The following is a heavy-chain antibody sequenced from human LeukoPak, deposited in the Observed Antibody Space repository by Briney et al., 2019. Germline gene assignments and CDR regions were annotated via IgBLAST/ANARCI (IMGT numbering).Heavy chain of an antibody. Sequence: GASVKVSCKASGYTFTSYGISWVRQATGQGLEWMGWMNPNSGNTGYAQKFQGRVTITRNTSISTAYMELSSLRSEDTAVYYCARGQGATDAFDIWGQGTMVTVSS. CDR1: GYTFTSYG. CDR2: MNPNSGNT. V-gene: IGHV1-8*03. J-gene: IGHJ3*02. CDR3: ARGQGATDAFDI.